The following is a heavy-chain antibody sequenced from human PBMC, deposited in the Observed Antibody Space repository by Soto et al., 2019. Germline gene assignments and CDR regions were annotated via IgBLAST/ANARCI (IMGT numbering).Heavy chain of an antibody. CDR3: ARGVRGYCSGGSCYSPKYNWFDP. D-gene: IGHD2-15*01. J-gene: IGHJ5*02. CDR2: MNPNSGNT. Sequence: ASVKVSCKASGYTFTSYVINWVRQATGQGLEWMGWMNPNSGNTGYAQKFQGRVTMTRNTSISTAYMELSSLRSEDTAVYYCARGVRGYCSGGSCYSPKYNWFDPWGQGTLVTVSS. CDR1: GYTFTSYV. V-gene: IGHV1-8*01.